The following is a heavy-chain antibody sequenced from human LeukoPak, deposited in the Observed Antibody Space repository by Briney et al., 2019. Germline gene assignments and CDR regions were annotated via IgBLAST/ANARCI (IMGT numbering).Heavy chain of an antibody. CDR2: ISPSGDIT. CDR3: VRDLHWGGFDV. V-gene: IGHV3-23*01. J-gene: IGHJ3*01. Sequence: PGGSLRLSCAASGFTLSSNYMTWVRQAPGKGLEWVSGISPSGDITYYADSVMGRFSIYRDNPKSTVSLQMSSLRAEDTALYYCVRDLHWGGFDVWGQGTMVTVSS. CDR1: GFTLSSNY. D-gene: IGHD7-27*01.